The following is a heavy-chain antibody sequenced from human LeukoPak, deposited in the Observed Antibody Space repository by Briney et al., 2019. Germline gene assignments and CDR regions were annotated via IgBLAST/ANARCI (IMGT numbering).Heavy chain of an antibody. CDR1: GFTFSHYG. D-gene: IGHD3-3*01. CDR2: IRYDGSNK. J-gene: IGHJ6*03. Sequence: GGSLRLSCAASGFTFSHYGVHWVRQAPGKGLEWVAFIRYDGSNKYYADSVKGRFTISRDNSKNTLYLQMNSLRAEDTAVYYCAKVGSPVVADYDFWSGYGYYYYMDVRGKGTTVTVSS. V-gene: IGHV3-30*02. CDR3: AKVGSPVVADYDFWSGYGYYYYMDV.